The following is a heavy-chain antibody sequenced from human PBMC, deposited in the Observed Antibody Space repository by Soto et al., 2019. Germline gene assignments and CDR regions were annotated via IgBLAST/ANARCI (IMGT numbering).Heavy chain of an antibody. J-gene: IGHJ1*01. V-gene: IGHV3-48*01. D-gene: IGHD4-17*01. CDR1: GFTFSSYS. Sequence: EVQLVESGGGLVQPGGSLRLSCAASGFTFSSYSMNWVRQAPGKGLEWVSYISSSSSTIYYADSVKGRFTISSDNAKNSLYLQMNSLRAEDTAVYYCARYYGDYEYFQHWGQGTLVTVSS. CDR3: ARYYGDYEYFQH. CDR2: ISSSSSTI.